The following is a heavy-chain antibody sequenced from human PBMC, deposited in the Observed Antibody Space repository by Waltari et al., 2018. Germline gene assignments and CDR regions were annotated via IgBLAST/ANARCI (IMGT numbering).Heavy chain of an antibody. Sequence: QVQLVQSGAEVKKPGASVKVSCKASGYPFTGHYLHWVRQAPGQGLEGMGRINPNSGGTNYAQKFQGRVTMTRDTSISTAYMELSRLRSDDTAVYYCARVKLSIAARQIDYWGQGTLVTVSS. CDR1: GYPFTGHY. CDR2: INPNSGGT. CDR3: ARVKLSIAARQIDY. D-gene: IGHD6-6*01. V-gene: IGHV1-2*06. J-gene: IGHJ4*02.